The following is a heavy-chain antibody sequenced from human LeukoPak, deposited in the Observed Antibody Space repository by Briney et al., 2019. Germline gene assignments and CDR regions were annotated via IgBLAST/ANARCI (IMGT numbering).Heavy chain of an antibody. CDR3: ARGGDEVMVLGPAAHGMDV. Sequence: SETLSLTYTVSITSISSSDYYWGWIRQPPGKGLEYIGYFYYSGSTNYNPSLKGRVTISADTSKNQLSLKVTSVTAADTAVYYCARGGDEVMVLGPAAHGMDVWGQGTTVTVSS. CDR1: ITSISSSDYY. CDR2: FYYSGST. D-gene: IGHD3-10*01. V-gene: IGHV4-61*05. J-gene: IGHJ6*02.